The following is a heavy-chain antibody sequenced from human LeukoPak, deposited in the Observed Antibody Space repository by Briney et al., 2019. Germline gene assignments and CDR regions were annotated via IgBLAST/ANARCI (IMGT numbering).Heavy chain of an antibody. CDR1: GFTFSTYW. Sequence: GGSLRLSCAASGFTFSTYWMSRVRQAPGKGLEWVANIRQDGSEKFYVDSVKDRFTISRDNAKNSLDLQMDSLRAEDTAIYYCERDDNWNFKFDYWGQGALVIVSS. J-gene: IGHJ4*02. V-gene: IGHV3-7*01. CDR3: ERDDNWNFKFDY. CDR2: IRQDGSEK. D-gene: IGHD1-7*01.